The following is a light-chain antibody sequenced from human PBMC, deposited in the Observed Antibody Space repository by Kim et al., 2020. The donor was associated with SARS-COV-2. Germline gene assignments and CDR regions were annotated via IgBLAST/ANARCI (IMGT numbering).Light chain of an antibody. CDR3: QQYNTYPLT. J-gene: IGKJ4*01. V-gene: IGKV1-5*03. Sequence: ASVGDRVTFTGRASQSISNWLAWYQQKPGKTPNLLVYEASTLESGVPTRFSGSGSGTEFTLTISSLQPDDFATYYCQQYNTYPLTFGGGTKVDIK. CDR1: QSISNW. CDR2: EAS.